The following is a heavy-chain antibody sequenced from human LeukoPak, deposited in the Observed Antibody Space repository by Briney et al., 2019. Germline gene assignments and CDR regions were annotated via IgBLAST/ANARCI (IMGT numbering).Heavy chain of an antibody. CDR1: GGSISSGDYY. V-gene: IGHV4-61*08. J-gene: IGHJ4*02. CDR2: IYYSGST. CDR3: ARHGVGRGGDFDY. Sequence: PSETLSLTCTVSGGSISSGDYYWSWIRQPPGKGLEWIGYIYYSGSTNYNPSLKSRVTISVDTSKNQFSLKLSSVTAADTAVYYCARHGVGRGGDFDYWGQGTLVTVSS. D-gene: IGHD3-10*01.